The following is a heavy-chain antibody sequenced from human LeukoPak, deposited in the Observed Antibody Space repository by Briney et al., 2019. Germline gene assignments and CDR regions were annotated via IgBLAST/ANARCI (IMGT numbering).Heavy chain of an antibody. Sequence: GGSLKLSCAASGFTFSDSAIHWVRQASGKGLEWVDRIRSKANNYATEYAASVKGRFSISRDDSNNTAYLQMNSLKTEDTAVYYCTRHETIPSPGAPGFDYWGQGTLVTVSS. D-gene: IGHD6-13*01. J-gene: IGHJ4*02. V-gene: IGHV3-73*01. CDR2: IRSKANNYAT. CDR1: GFTFSDSA. CDR3: TRHETIPSPGAPGFDY.